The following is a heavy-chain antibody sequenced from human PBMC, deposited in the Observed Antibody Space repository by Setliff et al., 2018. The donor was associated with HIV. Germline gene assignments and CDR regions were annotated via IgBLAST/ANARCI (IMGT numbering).Heavy chain of an antibody. D-gene: IGHD2-15*01. CDR2: ISANYAKT. CDR1: GYTFINFD. V-gene: IGHV1-18*04. Sequence: ASVKVSCKASGYTFINFDITWVRQAPGQGLEWMGWISANYAKTDYSQKFQGRVTMTTDTSTSTAYMELRSLTSDETAMYYCTRDRVAGPYYYGMDVWGQGTTVTVSS. J-gene: IGHJ6*02. CDR3: TRDRVAGPYYYGMDV.